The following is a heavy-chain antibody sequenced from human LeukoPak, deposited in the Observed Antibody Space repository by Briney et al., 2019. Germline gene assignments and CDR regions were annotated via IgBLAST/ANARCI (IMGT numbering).Heavy chain of an antibody. CDR3: ARDRSSWYGRAFDI. V-gene: IGHV3-48*03. CDR2: ISSSGSTI. Sequence: GALRPSCAASGFTFNSYEMNWVRQAPGKGLEWVSYISSSGSTIYYADSVKGRFTISRDNAKNSLYLQMNSLRAEDTAVYYYARDRSSWYGRAFDIWGQGTIVTVSS. CDR1: GFTFNSYE. D-gene: IGHD6-13*01. J-gene: IGHJ3*02.